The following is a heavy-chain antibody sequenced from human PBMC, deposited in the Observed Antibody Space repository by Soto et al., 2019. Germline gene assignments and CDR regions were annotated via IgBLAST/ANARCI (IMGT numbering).Heavy chain of an antibody. Sequence: PRGSLRLSCAASGFTFSSYGMHWVRQAPCKGLEWVAVISYDGSNKYYADSVKGRFTISRDSSENTPYPQMNSLRAEDTAVYYFAKDRCSSTCCYWTANQFDYWGKGTLVTVSS. CDR2: ISYDGSNK. D-gene: IGHD2-2*01. CDR1: GFTFSSYG. CDR3: AKDRCSSTCCYWTANQFDY. J-gene: IGHJ4*02. V-gene: IGHV3-30*18.